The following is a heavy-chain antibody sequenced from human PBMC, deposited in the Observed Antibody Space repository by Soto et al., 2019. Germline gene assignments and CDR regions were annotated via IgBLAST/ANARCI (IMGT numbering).Heavy chain of an antibody. CDR1: GFTFGDYA. Sequence: GGSLRLSCVASGFTFGDYAMSWVRQAPGKGLEWVAAVSGSGVSTYYADSVKGRFTISRDNSKNTLYLQMNSLRAEDTAVFYCAKDGQTSGPYYYYYYMDVWGRGTTVTVSS. CDR3: AKDGQTSGPYYYYYYMDV. CDR2: VSGSGVST. D-gene: IGHD3-10*01. V-gene: IGHV3-23*01. J-gene: IGHJ6*03.